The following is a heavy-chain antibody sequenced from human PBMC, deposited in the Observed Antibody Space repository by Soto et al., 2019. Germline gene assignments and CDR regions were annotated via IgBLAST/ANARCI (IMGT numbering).Heavy chain of an antibody. V-gene: IGHV3-21*01. CDR1: GFTFSSYS. Sequence: GGSLRLSCAASGFTFSSYSMNWVRQAPGKGLEWVSSISSSSSYIYYADSVKGRFTISRDNAKNSLYLQMNSLRAEDTAVYYCARLGSGRTYYYYGMDVWGQGTTVTVSS. CDR2: ISSSSSYI. D-gene: IGHD6-19*01. CDR3: ARLGSGRTYYYYGMDV. J-gene: IGHJ6*02.